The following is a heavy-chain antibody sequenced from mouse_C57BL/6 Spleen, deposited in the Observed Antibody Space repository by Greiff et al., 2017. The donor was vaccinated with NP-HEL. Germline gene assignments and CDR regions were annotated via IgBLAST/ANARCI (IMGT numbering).Heavy chain of an antibody. V-gene: IGHV1-82*01. Sequence: VQLQQSGPELVKPGASVKISCKASGYAFSSSWMNWVKQRPGKGLEWIGRIYPGDGDTNYNGKFKGKATLTADKSSSTAYMQLSSLTSEDSAVYVCARDYYGSSYEYYFDYWGQGTTLTVSS. J-gene: IGHJ2*01. D-gene: IGHD1-1*01. CDR2: IYPGDGDT. CDR1: GYAFSSSW. CDR3: ARDYYGSSYEYYFDY.